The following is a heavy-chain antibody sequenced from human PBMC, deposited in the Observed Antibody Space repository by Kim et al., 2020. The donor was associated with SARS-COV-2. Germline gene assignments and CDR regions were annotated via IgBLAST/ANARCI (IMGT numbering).Heavy chain of an antibody. Sequence: SETLSLTCTVSGGSISSYYWSWIRQPPGKRREWIGYIYYSGSTNYNPSLKSRVTISVDTSKNQFSLKLSSVTAADTAGYYCASGLGYCSGGSCYDYGMDVWGQGTPVTVSS. J-gene: IGHJ6*02. CDR2: IYYSGST. D-gene: IGHD2-15*01. CDR1: GGSISSYY. V-gene: IGHV4-59*01. CDR3: ASGLGYCSGGSCYDYGMDV.